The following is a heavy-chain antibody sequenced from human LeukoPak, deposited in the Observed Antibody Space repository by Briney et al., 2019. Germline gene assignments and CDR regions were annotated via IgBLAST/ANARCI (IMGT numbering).Heavy chain of an antibody. CDR2: ISSSGSTI. D-gene: IGHD3-10*01. Sequence: GRSLRLSCAASGFTFSSYEMNWVRQAPGKGLEWVSYISSSGSTIYYADSVKGRFTISRDNSKNTLFLQMNSLRAEDTAVYYCAKDALRAVPYYFDYWGQGTLVTVSS. V-gene: IGHV3-48*03. CDR1: GFTFSSYE. CDR3: AKDALRAVPYYFDY. J-gene: IGHJ4*02.